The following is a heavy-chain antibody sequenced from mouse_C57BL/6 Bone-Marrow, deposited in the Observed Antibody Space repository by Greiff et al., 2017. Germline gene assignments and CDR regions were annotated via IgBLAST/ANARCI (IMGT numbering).Heavy chain of an antibody. CDR2: IDPENGDT. V-gene: IGHV14-4*01. J-gene: IGHJ3*01. CDR3: TPYGPYWFAY. D-gene: IGHD1-1*02. CDR1: GFNIKDDY. Sequence: VQLQQSGAELVRPGASVTLSCTASGFNIKDDYMHWVKQKPEQGLDWIGWIDPENGDTAYASKFQGKATITADKTSITAYLQLGSLTSEDTAVYYCTPYGPYWFAYWGPGALVTVSA.